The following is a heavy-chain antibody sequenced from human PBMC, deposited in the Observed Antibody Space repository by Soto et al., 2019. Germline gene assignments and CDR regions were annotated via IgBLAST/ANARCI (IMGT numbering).Heavy chain of an antibody. CDR1: GFTFSSYG. CDR2: IWYDGSNK. CDR3: ARDRLGYYYYGMDV. V-gene: IGHV3-33*01. J-gene: IGHJ6*02. Sequence: PGGSLRLSCAASGFTFSSYGMHWVRQAPGKGLEWVAVIWYDGSNKYYADSVKGRLTISRDNSKNTLYLQMNSLRAEDTAVYYCARDRLGYYYYGMDVWGQGTTVTVSS. D-gene: IGHD2-21*01.